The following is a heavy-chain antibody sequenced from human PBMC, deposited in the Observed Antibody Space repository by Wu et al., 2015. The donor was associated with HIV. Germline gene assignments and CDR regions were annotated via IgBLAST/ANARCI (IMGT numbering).Heavy chain of an antibody. J-gene: IGHJ6*03. CDR2: IIPIFGTA. CDR3: AREGVPVPAAIADYYYYYMDV. CDR1: GGTFSSYA. Sequence: QVQLVQSGAEVKKPGSSVKVSCKASGGTFSSYAISWVRQAPGQGLEWMGGIIPIFGTANYAQKFQGRVTITTDESTSTAYMELSSLRSEDTAVYYCAREGVPVPAAIADYYYYYMDVWGKGTTVTVSS. V-gene: IGHV1-69*05. D-gene: IGHD2-2*01.